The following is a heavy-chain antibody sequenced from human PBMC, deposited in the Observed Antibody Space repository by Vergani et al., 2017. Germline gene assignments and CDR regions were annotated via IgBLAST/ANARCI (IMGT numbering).Heavy chain of an antibody. J-gene: IGHJ6*03. CDR3: ARGVTAWDYYYMDV. CDR2: INPSGGST. CDR1: GYTFTSYD. Sequence: QVQLVQSGAEVKKPGASVKVSCKASGYTFTSYDINWVRQATGQGLEWMGIINPSGGSTSYAQKFQGRVTMTRDTSTSTVYMELSSLRSEDTAVYYCARGVTAWDYYYMDVWGKGTTVTVSS. D-gene: IGHD4-11*01. V-gene: IGHV1-46*01.